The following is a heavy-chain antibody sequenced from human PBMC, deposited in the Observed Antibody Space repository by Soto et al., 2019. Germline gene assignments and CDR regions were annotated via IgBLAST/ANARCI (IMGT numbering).Heavy chain of an antibody. Sequence: SETLSLTCTVSGGSIYSDHWWSWVRQSPGKGLEWIGEIFRSGYTNYSPSLTGRVTMSIDKSKNQFSLTLTSATPADTAIYFCAREYAGNSGHYDFWGRGTQVPVSS. V-gene: IGHV4-4*02. J-gene: IGHJ4*02. CDR3: AREYAGNSGHYDF. CDR1: GGSIYSDHW. D-gene: IGHD3-22*01. CDR2: IFRSGYT.